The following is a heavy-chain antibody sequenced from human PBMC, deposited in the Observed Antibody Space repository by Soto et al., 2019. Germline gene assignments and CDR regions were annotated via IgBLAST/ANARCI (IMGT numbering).Heavy chain of an antibody. D-gene: IGHD3-22*01. J-gene: IGHJ4*02. CDR1: GYTFTSYD. CDR2: MNPNSGNT. Sequence: ASVKVSCEASGYTFTSYDINWVRRATGQGLEWMGWMNPNSGNTGYAQKFQGRVTMTRSTSISTAYMELSSLRSEDTAVYYCARGGYYYDSSAYYRPFGYWGQGTLVTVSS. V-gene: IGHV1-8*01. CDR3: ARGGYYYDSSAYYRPFGY.